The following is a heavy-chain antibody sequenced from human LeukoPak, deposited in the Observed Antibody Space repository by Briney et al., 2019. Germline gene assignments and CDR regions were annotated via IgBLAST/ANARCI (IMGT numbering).Heavy chain of an antibody. D-gene: IGHD1-26*01. CDR3: AAGGDLDH. V-gene: IGHV3-66*02. Sequence: GGSLRLSCTASGFTVSGDYMTWVRQAPGEGLEWVSSISSDDNTYYADSVKGRFTISRDNLKNTLYLQMNSLRDEDSAVYYCAAGGDLDHWGQGTLVTVSS. CDR1: GFTVSGDY. CDR2: ISSDDNT. J-gene: IGHJ4*02.